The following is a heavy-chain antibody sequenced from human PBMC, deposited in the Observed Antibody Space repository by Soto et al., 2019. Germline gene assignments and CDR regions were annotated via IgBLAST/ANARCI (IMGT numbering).Heavy chain of an antibody. D-gene: IGHD1-1*01. J-gene: IGHJ6*02. CDR2: IMPIFRTA. V-gene: IGHV1-69*12. Sequence: QVQVVQSGAEVKKPGSSVKVSCKTSGGTFSTAAISWVRQAPGQGLEWMGGIMPIFRTADYAQKFQGRVSSTADASARSTCLELSSLRSEDTAVYYCARDEDREQLGGMYYYIMAVWGQGTTVTVTS. CDR1: GGTFSTAA. CDR3: ARDEDREQLGGMYYYIMAV.